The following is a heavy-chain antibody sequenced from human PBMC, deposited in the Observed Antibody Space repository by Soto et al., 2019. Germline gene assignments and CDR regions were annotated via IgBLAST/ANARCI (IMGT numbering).Heavy chain of an antibody. Sequence: PWGSLSLSCAAYGFTFISYAMSWVRQAPGKGLEWVSAISGSGGSTYYADSVKGRFTISRDNSKNTLYLQMNSLRAEDTAVYYCAKDTMISVWGQGTLVTVSS. CDR1: GFTFISYA. D-gene: IGHD3-22*01. J-gene: IGHJ4*02. CDR2: ISGSGGST. CDR3: AKDTMISV. V-gene: IGHV3-23*01.